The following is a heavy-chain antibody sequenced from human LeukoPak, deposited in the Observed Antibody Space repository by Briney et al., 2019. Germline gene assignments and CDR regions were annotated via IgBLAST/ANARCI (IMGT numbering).Heavy chain of an antibody. CDR3: ATLIVVVPAAMGDIFDY. D-gene: IGHD2-2*01. V-gene: IGHV1-2*02. Sequence: ASVKVSCKASGYTFTSYDINWVRQATGQGLEWMGWMNPNSGGTNYAQKFQGRVTMTRDTSISTAYMELSRLRSDDTAVYYCATLIVVVPAAMGDIFDYWGQGTLVTVSS. J-gene: IGHJ4*02. CDR2: MNPNSGGT. CDR1: GYTFTSYD.